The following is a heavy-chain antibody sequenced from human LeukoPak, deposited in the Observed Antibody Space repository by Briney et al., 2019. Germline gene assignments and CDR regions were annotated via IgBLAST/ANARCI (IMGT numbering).Heavy chain of an antibody. J-gene: IGHJ4*02. CDR3: ARDSAGFSGYYCDY. D-gene: IGHD3-22*01. CDR2: ISSSSSYI. Sequence: GGSLRLSCAASGFTFSSYSMNWVRQAPGKGLEWVSSISSSSSYIYYADSVKGRFTISRGNAKNSLYLQMNSLRAEDTAVYYCARDSAGFSGYYCDYWGQGTLVTVSS. V-gene: IGHV3-21*01. CDR1: GFTFSSYS.